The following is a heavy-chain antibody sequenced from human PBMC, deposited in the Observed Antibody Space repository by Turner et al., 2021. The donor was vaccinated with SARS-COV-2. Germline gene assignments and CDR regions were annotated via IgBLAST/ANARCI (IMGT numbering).Heavy chain of an antibody. CDR1: GGSSSSSSYY. CDR3: ARLRPTQNFDY. V-gene: IGHV4-39*01. D-gene: IGHD1-1*01. Sequence: QLQLQESGPGLVKPSETLSLTCTVSGGSSSSSSYYWGWIRQPPGKGREWIGSIYYSGSTYYNPSLKSRVTISVDTSKNQFSLKLSSVTAADTAVYYCARLRPTQNFDYWGQGTLVTVSS. J-gene: IGHJ4*02. CDR2: IYYSGST.